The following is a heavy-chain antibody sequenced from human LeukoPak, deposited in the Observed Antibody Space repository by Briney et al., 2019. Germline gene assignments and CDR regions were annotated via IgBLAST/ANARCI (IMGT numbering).Heavy chain of an antibody. D-gene: IGHD3-16*01. J-gene: IGHJ3*02. CDR2: ISSSSSYI. Sequence: RGSLRLSCAASGFTFSSYTMTWVRQAPGKGLEWVSSISSSSSYIYYADSVKGRFTISRDNAKNSLYLQMNSLRAEDTAVYYCARASLGAVDAFDIWGQGTMVTVSS. CDR3: ARASLGAVDAFDI. V-gene: IGHV3-21*01. CDR1: GFTFSSYT.